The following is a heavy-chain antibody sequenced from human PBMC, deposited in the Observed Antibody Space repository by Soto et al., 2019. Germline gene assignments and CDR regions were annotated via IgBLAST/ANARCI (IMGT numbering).Heavy chain of an antibody. CDR3: ASDPGRCDYDAFDI. CDR1: GFTFSSYA. V-gene: IGHV3-23*01. CDR2: ISGSGGST. J-gene: IGHJ3*02. Sequence: GGSLRLSCAAPGFTFSSYAMSWVRQAPGKGLEWVSAISGSGGSTYYADSVKGRFTISRDNSKNTLYLQMNSLRAEDADVDDYASDPGRCDYDAFDIWGQGTMVTVSS. D-gene: IGHD2-21*01.